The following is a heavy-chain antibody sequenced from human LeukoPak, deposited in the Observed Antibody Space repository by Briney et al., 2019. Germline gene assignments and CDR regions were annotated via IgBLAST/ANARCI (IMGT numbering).Heavy chain of an antibody. D-gene: IGHD4-17*01. Sequence: GGSLRLSCAASGFTFSSSGMHWVRQAPGKGLEWVAVISYDGINKHYADSVKGRFTISRDNSKNTLYLQMSSLRAEDTAVYYCAKGGQDGDYHYWGQGTLVTVSS. V-gene: IGHV3-30*18. CDR3: AKGGQDGDYHY. J-gene: IGHJ4*02. CDR1: GFTFSSSG. CDR2: ISYDGINK.